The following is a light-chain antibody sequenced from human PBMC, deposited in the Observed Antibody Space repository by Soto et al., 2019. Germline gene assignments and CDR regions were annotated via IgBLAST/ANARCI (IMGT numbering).Light chain of an antibody. J-gene: IGKJ1*01. V-gene: IGKV3-20*01. CDR1: QSISSSY. CDR3: QQYGRSPTT. CDR2: SAS. Sequence: EIVLTQSPGTLSLSPGKRATLSCRASQSISSSYLAWYQQRPGQAPRLLIYSASSRATGIPDRFSGSGSGTDFTLTISRLEPEDFAVYYCQQYGRSPTTFGQGTKVDI.